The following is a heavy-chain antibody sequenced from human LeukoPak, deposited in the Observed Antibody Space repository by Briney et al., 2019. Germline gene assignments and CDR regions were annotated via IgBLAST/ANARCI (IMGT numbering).Heavy chain of an antibody. Sequence: SETLSLTCGVYGVASSGNYWSWIRQSPGRGLEWIGEINHSGSTNYNPSLKSRVIISIDTSKNQFSLKLSSVTAADTADYYCAKSNGYGLIDIWGQGTMVTVSS. CDR3: AKSNGYGLIDI. CDR1: GVASSGNY. J-gene: IGHJ3*02. D-gene: IGHD3-22*01. V-gene: IGHV4-34*01. CDR2: INHSGST.